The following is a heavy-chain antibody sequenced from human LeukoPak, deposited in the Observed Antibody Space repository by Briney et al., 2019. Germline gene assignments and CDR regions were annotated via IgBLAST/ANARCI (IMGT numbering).Heavy chain of an antibody. Sequence: SETLSLNCAVYGGSFSGYYWSWIRQPPGKGLEWIVSIYHSGSTYYNPSLKSRVTISVDTSKNQFSLKLSSVTAADTAVYYCARFNSIVATFHAFDIWGQGTMVTVSS. CDR1: GGSFSGYY. D-gene: IGHD5-12*01. CDR2: IYHSGST. V-gene: IGHV4-34*01. CDR3: ARFNSIVATFHAFDI. J-gene: IGHJ3*02.